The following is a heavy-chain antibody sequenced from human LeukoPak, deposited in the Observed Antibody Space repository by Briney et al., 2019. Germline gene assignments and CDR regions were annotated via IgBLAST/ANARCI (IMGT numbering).Heavy chain of an antibody. J-gene: IGHJ4*02. V-gene: IGHV4-30-4*01. Sequence: PSETLSLTCTVSGGSISSGDYYWSWIRQPPGKGLEWIGYIYYSGSTYYNPSLKSRVTISVDTSKNQFSLKLSSVTAADTAVYYCASSQQLYYFDYWGQGTLVTVSS. CDR2: IYYSGST. CDR3: ASSQQLYYFDY. CDR1: GGSISSGDYY. D-gene: IGHD6-13*01.